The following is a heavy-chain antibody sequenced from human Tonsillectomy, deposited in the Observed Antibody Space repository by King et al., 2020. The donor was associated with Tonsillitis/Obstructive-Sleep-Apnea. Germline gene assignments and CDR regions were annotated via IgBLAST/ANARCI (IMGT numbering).Heavy chain of an antibody. CDR1: GFTFGTYD. D-gene: IGHD2-8*01. CDR2: ITNSGGNT. Sequence: VQLVESGGGLVQPGGSLRLSCAASGFTFGTYDMSWVRQAPGKGLEWVSTITNSGGNTYYADSVKGRFTISRDNSKSTLYLQMNSLRAEDTAVYYGASRPGKWSSYCFDYWGQGTLVTVSS. V-gene: IGHV3-23*04. J-gene: IGHJ4*02. CDR3: ASRPGKWSSYCFDY.